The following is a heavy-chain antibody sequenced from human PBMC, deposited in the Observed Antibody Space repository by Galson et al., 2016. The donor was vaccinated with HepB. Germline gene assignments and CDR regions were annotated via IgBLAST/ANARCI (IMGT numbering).Heavy chain of an antibody. V-gene: IGHV4-61*02. J-gene: IGHJ6*03. CDR2: IHTSGST. CDR1: GGSISNAGYY. CDR3: ARGTRSNDWYPYCMDV. D-gene: IGHD6-19*01. Sequence: TLSLTCTVTGGSISNAGYYWSWIRQPAGKGLEWLGRIHTSGSTNYNPSLKSRVSISVDTSKNEFSLRLTSVTAADTAVYYWARGTRSNDWYPYCMDVWGKGTTVTVSS.